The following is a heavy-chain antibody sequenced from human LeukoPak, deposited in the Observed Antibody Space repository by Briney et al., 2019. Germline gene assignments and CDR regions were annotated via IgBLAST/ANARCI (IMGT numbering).Heavy chain of an antibody. J-gene: IGHJ4*02. CDR1: GFTFSSHW. CDR2: IKEDGSVK. D-gene: IGHD5-12*01. Sequence: GGSLRLSCTASGFTFSSHWMTWVRQPPGKGLEWVANIKEDGSVKYYVDSVKGRFSISRDNTKSALYLQMDSLRADDTAVYFCARDSTWRLDYWGQGTLVTVSS. V-gene: IGHV3-7*03. CDR3: ARDSTWRLDY.